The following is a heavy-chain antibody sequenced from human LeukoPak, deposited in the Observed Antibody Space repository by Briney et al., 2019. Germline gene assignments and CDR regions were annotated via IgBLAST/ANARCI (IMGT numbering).Heavy chain of an antibody. CDR3: AIDYYDSSGHGDY. CDR1: GGSISSGSYY. D-gene: IGHD3-22*01. J-gene: IGHJ4*02. Sequence: SETLSLTCTVSGGSISSGSYYWSWIRQPAGKGLKWIGRIYTSGSTNYNPSPKSRVTISVDTSKNQFSLKLSSVTAAGTAVYYCAIDYYDSSGHGDYWGQGTLVTVSS. V-gene: IGHV4-61*02. CDR2: IYTSGST.